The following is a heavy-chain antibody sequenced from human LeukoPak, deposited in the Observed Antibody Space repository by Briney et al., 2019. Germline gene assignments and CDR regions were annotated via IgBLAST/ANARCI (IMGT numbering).Heavy chain of an antibody. CDR3: ARVNSGSYYRAIDY. CDR1: GFTVSSNY. V-gene: IGHV3-53*01. Sequence: GGSLRLSCAASGFTVSSNYMSWVRQAPGKGLEWVSVIYSGGSTYYADSVKGRFTISRDNSKNTLYLQMNSLRAEDTAVYYCARVNSGSYYRAIDYWGQGTLVTVSS. D-gene: IGHD1-26*01. J-gene: IGHJ4*02. CDR2: IYSGGST.